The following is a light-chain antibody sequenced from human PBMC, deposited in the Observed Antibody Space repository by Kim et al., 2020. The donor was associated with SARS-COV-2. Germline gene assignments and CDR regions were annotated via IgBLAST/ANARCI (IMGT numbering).Light chain of an antibody. CDR2: EAS. CDR3: QQTDSFPWT. J-gene: IGKJ1*01. CDR1: QGISAC. V-gene: IGKV1-12*01. Sequence: AYVGARVTIPCRASQGISACFAWYQQKPGKAPKLLIYEASSLQSGVPSRFRGSGSGTGFTLTISSLQPEDFATYYCQQTDSFPWTFGQGTKVDIK.